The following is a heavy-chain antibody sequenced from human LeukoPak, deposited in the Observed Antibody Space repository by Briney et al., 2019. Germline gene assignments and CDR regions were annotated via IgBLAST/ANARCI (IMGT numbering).Heavy chain of an antibody. Sequence: SVKVSCKASGGTFSSYAISWVRQAPGQGLEWMGGIIPIFGTANYAQKFQGRVAITADESTSTAYMELSSLRSEDTAVYYCARPRDGYNGYYFDYWGQGTLVTVSS. CDR1: GGTFSSYA. J-gene: IGHJ4*02. D-gene: IGHD5-24*01. V-gene: IGHV1-69*13. CDR2: IIPIFGTA. CDR3: ARPRDGYNGYYFDY.